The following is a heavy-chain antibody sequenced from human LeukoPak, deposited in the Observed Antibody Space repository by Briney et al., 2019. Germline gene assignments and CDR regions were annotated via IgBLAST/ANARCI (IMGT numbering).Heavy chain of an antibody. Sequence: PGGSLRLSCAASGFTFSSYSMNWVRQAPGKGLEWVSSISSSSSYIYYADSVKGRFTISRDNAKNSLYLQMNSLRAEDTAVYYCARGGMPYYYSSGSTPDYWGQGTLVTVSS. D-gene: IGHD6-19*01. CDR3: ARGGMPYYYSSGSTPDY. CDR1: GFTFSSYS. V-gene: IGHV3-21*01. J-gene: IGHJ4*02. CDR2: ISSSSSYI.